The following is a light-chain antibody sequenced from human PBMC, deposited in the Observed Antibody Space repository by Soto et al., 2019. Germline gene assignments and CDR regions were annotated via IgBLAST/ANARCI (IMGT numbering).Light chain of an antibody. J-gene: IGKJ5*01. V-gene: IGKV1-33*01. CDR1: QGISNY. Sequence: DIQMTQSPSSLSASVGDRVTITCQASQGISNYLNWYQQKPGKAPKLLIYDASNLEAGVPSRFSGSGSGTHFSFSMRTLQPAAIATCYSPQYAPLPLTLGPGKRLAIK. CDR2: DAS. CDR3: PQYAPLPLT.